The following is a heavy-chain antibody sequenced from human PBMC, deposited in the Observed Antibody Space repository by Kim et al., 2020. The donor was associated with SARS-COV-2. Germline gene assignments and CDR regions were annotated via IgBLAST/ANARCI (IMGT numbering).Heavy chain of an antibody. J-gene: IGHJ6*02. D-gene: IGHD2-2*01. Sequence: ASVKVSCKASGYTFTSHEIKWVRQAAGQGLEWMGWMNPHSGNTGSAQKFQGRVTMTRDISTSTAFLELSNLTSDDTAVYYCAITSCWYYYYAMDVWGQGTTVTVSS. CDR2: MNPHSGNT. CDR1: GYTFTSHE. CDR3: AITSCWYYYYAMDV. V-gene: IGHV1-8*02.